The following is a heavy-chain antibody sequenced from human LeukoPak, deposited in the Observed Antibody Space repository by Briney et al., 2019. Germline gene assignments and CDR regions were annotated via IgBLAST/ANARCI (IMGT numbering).Heavy chain of an antibody. CDR2: VNGNGGST. Sequence: GGSLRLSCAASGFSFGTYAMSWVRQAPGKGLEWVSGVNGNGGSTSYADSVKGRFTIFRDNSKNTVYLQMNSLRVEDTAVYYCAKSLYGGCDYWGQGTLVTVSS. CDR1: GFSFGTYA. J-gene: IGHJ4*02. D-gene: IGHD3-16*02. V-gene: IGHV3-23*01. CDR3: AKSLYGGCDY.